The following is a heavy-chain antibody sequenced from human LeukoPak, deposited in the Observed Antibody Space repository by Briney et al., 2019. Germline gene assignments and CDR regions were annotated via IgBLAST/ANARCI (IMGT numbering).Heavy chain of an antibody. D-gene: IGHD6-19*01. CDR3: ARESSGWYFDL. V-gene: IGHV1-2*02. J-gene: IGHJ2*01. CDR2: INPNSGGT. CDR1: GYTFTGYY. Sequence: GASVTVSCKASGYTFTGYYMHWVRQAPGQGLEWMGWINPNSGGTNYAQKLQGRVTMTTDTSTSTAYMELRSLRSDDTAVYYCARESSGWYFDLWGRGTLVTVSS.